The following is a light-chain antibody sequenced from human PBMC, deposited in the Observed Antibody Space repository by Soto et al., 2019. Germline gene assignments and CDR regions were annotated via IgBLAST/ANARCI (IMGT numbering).Light chain of an antibody. J-gene: IGLJ3*02. CDR2: EVN. CDR1: SSDVGGYNY. Sequence: QSVLTQPASVSGSPGQSITISCTGTSSDVGGYNYVSWYQQHPGKAPKLMIYEVNKRPSGVPDRFSGSKSGNTASLSVSGLQAEDEADYYCSSYTGSNNLGVFGGGTKLTVL. CDR3: SSYTGSNNLGV. V-gene: IGLV2-8*01.